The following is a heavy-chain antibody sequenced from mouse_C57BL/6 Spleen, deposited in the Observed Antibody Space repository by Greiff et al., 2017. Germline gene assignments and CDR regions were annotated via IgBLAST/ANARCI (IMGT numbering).Heavy chain of an antibody. V-gene: IGHV3-5*01. CDR1: GISITTGNYR. J-gene: IGHJ1*03. CDR2: IYYSGTI. D-gene: IGHD2-1*01. Sequence: EVKLQESGPGLVKASQTVFLTCTVTGISITTGNYRWSWIRQFPGNKLEWIGYIYYSGTITYNPSLTSRTTITRDTPKNQFFLEMNSLTAEDTATYYCARGIYYGNYERYFDVWGTGTTVTVSS. CDR3: ARGIYYGNYERYFDV.